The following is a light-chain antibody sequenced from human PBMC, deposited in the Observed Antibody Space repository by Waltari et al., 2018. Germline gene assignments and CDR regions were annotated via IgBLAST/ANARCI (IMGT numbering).Light chain of an antibody. Sequence: DIQMTQSPSSLSASVGDRXTFTCQATQDITTSVSWFQQKPGEAPRLLIYDASSLQPGVPSRFSXTGSAXGFSLTIXXXXLDDSAXYYXQQFHSLPYTFARGTKXHIK. J-gene: IGKJ2*01. CDR3: QQFHSLPYT. CDR2: DAS. CDR1: QDITTS. V-gene: IGKV1-33*01.